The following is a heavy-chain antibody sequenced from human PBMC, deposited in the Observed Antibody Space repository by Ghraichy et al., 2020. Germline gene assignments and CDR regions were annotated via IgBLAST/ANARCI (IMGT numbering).Heavy chain of an antibody. V-gene: IGHV1-69*06. J-gene: IGHJ6*02. D-gene: IGHD2-8*01. CDR3: TREAIYCTNGVCYSDV. CDR1: GGTFTSNA. CDR2: ILVIFGKT. Sequence: SVKVSCKASGGTFTSNAFSWVRQAPGQGLEWMGGILVIFGKTNYAQKFQGRVTITADKSTSTVYMELSSLRSEDTAVYYCTREAIYCTNGVCYSDVWGQGTTGTVSS.